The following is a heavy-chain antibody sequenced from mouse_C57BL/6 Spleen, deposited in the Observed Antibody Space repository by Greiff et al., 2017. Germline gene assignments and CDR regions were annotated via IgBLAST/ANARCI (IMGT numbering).Heavy chain of an antibody. J-gene: IGHJ2*01. CDR1: GFTFSDYG. V-gene: IGHV5-17*01. Sequence: EVQGVESGGGLVKPGGSLKLSCAASGFTFSDYGMHRVRQAPEQGLEWVAYISSGSSTIYYADTVKGRFTISRDNAKITLFLQMTSLRSEDTAMCYCARNASGFDDWGQGTTLTVSS. D-gene: IGHD3-1*01. CDR2: ISSGSSTI. CDR3: ARNASGFDD.